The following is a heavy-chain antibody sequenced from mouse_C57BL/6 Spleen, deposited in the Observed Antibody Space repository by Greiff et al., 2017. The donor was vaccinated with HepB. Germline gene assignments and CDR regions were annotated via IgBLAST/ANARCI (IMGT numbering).Heavy chain of an antibody. Sequence: VQLQQSGPELVKPGASVKIPCKASGYTFTDYNMDWVKQSHGKSLEWIGDINPNNGGTIYNQKFKGKATLTVDKSSSTAYMELRSLTSEDTAVYYCARRTRNYYGSSYVGWYFDVWGTGTTVTVSS. V-gene: IGHV1-18*01. CDR3: ARRTRNYYGSSYVGWYFDV. CDR1: GYTFTDYN. CDR2: INPNNGGT. J-gene: IGHJ1*03. D-gene: IGHD1-1*01.